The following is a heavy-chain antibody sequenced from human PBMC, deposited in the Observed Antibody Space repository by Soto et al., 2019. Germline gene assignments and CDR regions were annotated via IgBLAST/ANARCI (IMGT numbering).Heavy chain of an antibody. D-gene: IGHD3-3*01. CDR1: GGSISSGGYY. V-gene: IGHV4-31*03. CDR2: IYYSGST. Sequence: PSETLSLTCTVSGGSISSGGYYWSWIRQHPGKGLEWIGYIYYSGSTYYNPSLKSRVTISVDTSKNQFSLKLSSVTAADTAVYYCASGAVQDYYHFWSGYTGARFDYWGKGTLVTVSS. CDR3: ASGAVQDYYHFWSGYTGARFDY. J-gene: IGHJ4*02.